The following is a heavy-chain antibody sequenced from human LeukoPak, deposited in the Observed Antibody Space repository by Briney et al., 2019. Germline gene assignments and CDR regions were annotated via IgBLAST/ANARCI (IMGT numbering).Heavy chain of an antibody. D-gene: IGHD3-22*01. V-gene: IGHV4-59*08. CDR1: GGSISNYY. J-gene: IGHJ4*02. Sequence: SETLSLTCTVSGGSISNYYWSWVRQPPGTGLEWIGYIYDSGSTNYNPSLKSRVTVSVDTSKNQFSLKLSPVTAADTAIYYCARLDKGINAAHFDYWGQGTLVTVSS. CDR3: ARLDKGINAAHFDY. CDR2: IYDSGST.